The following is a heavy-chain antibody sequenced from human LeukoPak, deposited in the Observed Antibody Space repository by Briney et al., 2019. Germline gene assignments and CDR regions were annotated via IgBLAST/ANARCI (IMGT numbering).Heavy chain of an antibody. D-gene: IGHD2-2*01. Sequence: GGSLRLSCAASGFTFSSYSMNWVRQAPGKGLEWVSSISSSSSYIYYADSVKGRFTISRDNAKNSLYLQMNSLRAEDTAVYYCASGYCSSTSCYEGDYYYGMDVWGQGTTVTVSS. CDR2: ISSSSSYI. V-gene: IGHV3-21*01. J-gene: IGHJ6*02. CDR1: GFTFSSYS. CDR3: ASGYCSSTSCYEGDYYYGMDV.